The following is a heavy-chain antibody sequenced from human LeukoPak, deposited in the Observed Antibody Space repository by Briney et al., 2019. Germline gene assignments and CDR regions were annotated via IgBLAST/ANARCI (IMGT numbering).Heavy chain of an antibody. CDR1: GFAFSEAW. Sequence: AGGSLRLSCATSGFAFSEAWMSWVRQAPGKGLEWVGNIDSRFGTGAVTYAAHVRGRFTISGDDAKNTLYVHMNSLKTEDTAVYYCTTNWSGLGGGQGTLVTVSS. J-gene: IGHJ4*02. V-gene: IGHV3-15*04. D-gene: IGHD3/OR15-3a*01. CDR2: IDSRFGTGAV. CDR3: TTNWSGLG.